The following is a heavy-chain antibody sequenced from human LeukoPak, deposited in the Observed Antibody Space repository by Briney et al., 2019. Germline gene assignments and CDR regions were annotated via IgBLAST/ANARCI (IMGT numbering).Heavy chain of an antibody. V-gene: IGHV3-33*01. D-gene: IGHD5-12*01. Sequence: PGGSLRLSCAASGFTFSSYGMHWVRQAPGKGLEWVAVIWYDGSNKYYADSVKGRFTISRDHSTNTLYLQMTSLRAEDTAVYYCARDIVATTFSYYYGMDVWGPGTTVTVSS. CDR2: IWYDGSNK. J-gene: IGHJ6*02. CDR1: GFTFSSYG. CDR3: ARDIVATTFSYYYGMDV.